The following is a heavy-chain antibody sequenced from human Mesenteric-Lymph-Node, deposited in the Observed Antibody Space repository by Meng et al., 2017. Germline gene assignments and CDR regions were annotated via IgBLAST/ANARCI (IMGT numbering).Heavy chain of an antibody. Sequence: GESLKISCAASGFTFSSYEMNWVRQAPGKGLEWVAVIWYDGSNKYYADSVKGRFTISRDNSKNTLYLQMNSLRAEDTAVYYCARSLLWFGESRTGPFDYWGQGTLVTVSS. CDR3: ARSLLWFGESRTGPFDY. CDR1: GFTFSSYE. CDR2: IWYDGSNK. J-gene: IGHJ4*02. V-gene: IGHV3-33*08. D-gene: IGHD3-10*01.